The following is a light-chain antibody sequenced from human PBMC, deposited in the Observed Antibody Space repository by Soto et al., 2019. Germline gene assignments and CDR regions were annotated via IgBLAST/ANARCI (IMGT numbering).Light chain of an antibody. CDR2: YDS. Sequence: SYELTQPPSVSVAPGKTARITCGGNNIGSKSGHWYQQKPGQAPVLVIYYDSDRPSGIPERFSGSNSGNTATLTISRVEAGDEADYYCQVWDSSSDHPYYVFGTGTKLTVL. CDR3: QVWDSSSDHPYYV. V-gene: IGLV3-21*04. J-gene: IGLJ1*01. CDR1: NIGSKS.